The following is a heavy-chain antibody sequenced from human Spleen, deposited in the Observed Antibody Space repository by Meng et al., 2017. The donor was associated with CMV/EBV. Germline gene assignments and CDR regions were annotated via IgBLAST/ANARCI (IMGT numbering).Heavy chain of an antibody. CDR3: AKDRDRSTWHRDAFDI. D-gene: IGHD1-14*01. J-gene: IGHJ3*02. CDR2: ISGSGGST. Sequence: GESLKISCTASGFTFSSYAMSWVRQAPGKGLEWVSAISGSGGSTYYADSVKGRFTISRDNSKTTLYLQMNTLRAEDTAVYYCAKDRDRSTWHRDAFDIWGQGTMVTVSS. CDR1: GFTFSSYA. V-gene: IGHV3-23*01.